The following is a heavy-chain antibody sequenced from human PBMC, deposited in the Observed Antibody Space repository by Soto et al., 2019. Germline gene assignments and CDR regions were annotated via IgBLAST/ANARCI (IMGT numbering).Heavy chain of an antibody. CDR3: AGDRRDGWIFDY. Sequence: QLQLQESGSGLVKPSQTLSLTCAVSGDSISSGGYSWNWIRQPPGKGLEWIGYIYYTGGTSYNPSLQSRVTISVDTCKNQFSLKLSSVTAADGAVYYCAGDRRDGWIFDYLGQGTLVTVSS. D-gene: IGHD5-12*01. V-gene: IGHV4-30-2*01. CDR2: IYYTGGT. J-gene: IGHJ4*02. CDR1: GDSISSGGYS.